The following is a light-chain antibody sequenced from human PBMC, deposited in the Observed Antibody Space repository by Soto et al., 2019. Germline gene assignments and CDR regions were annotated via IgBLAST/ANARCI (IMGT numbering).Light chain of an antibody. V-gene: IGLV2-14*01. CDR2: EVT. J-gene: IGLJ7*01. Sequence: QSVLTQPASVSGSPGQSITISCTATSSDVGSFNYVSWYQHHPGKAPKLMIYEVTSRPSGVSNRFSGSKSGNTASLTISGVQADDEADYYCVSYATSTTLYVFGSGTQLTVL. CDR3: VSYATSTTLYV. CDR1: SSDVGSFNY.